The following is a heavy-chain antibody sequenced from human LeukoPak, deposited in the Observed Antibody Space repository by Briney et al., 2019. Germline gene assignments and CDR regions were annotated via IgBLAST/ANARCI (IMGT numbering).Heavy chain of an antibody. CDR1: GYTFTGYY. D-gene: IGHD3-10*01. J-gene: IGHJ3*02. CDR2: INPNSGGT. V-gene: IGHV1-2*02. Sequence: GASVKVSCKASGYTFTGYYMHWVRQAPGQGLEWMGWINPNSGGTNYAQKFQGRVTMTRDTSISTAYMELSRLGSDDTAVYYCASPLYYGTGYDAFDIWGQGTMVTVSS. CDR3: ASPLYYGTGYDAFDI.